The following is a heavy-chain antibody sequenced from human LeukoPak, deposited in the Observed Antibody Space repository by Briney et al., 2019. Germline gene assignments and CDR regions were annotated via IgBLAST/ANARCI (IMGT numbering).Heavy chain of an antibody. CDR2: ISGSGGST. Sequence: GGSLRLSCAASGFTFSSYAMSWVRQAPGKRLEWVSAISGSGGSTYYADSVKGRFTISRDNSKNTLYLQMNSLRAEDTAVYYCAKDPYSSGWYNWFDPWGQGTLVTVSS. J-gene: IGHJ5*02. D-gene: IGHD6-19*01. CDR1: GFTFSSYA. V-gene: IGHV3-23*01. CDR3: AKDPYSSGWYNWFDP.